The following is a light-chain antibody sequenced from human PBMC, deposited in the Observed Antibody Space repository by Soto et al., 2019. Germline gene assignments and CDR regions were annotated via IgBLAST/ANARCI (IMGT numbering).Light chain of an antibody. CDR2: DAS. CDR1: QSISHW. Sequence: DIQMTQSPSTLSASVGDRVTITCRASQSISHWVAWFQQRPGKAPNLLIYDASSLESGVPSRFSGSGSGTEFTLAITGLQPDDFATYYCQPYSTYFSWTFGHGTKVEIK. J-gene: IGKJ1*01. V-gene: IGKV1-5*01. CDR3: QPYSTYFSWT.